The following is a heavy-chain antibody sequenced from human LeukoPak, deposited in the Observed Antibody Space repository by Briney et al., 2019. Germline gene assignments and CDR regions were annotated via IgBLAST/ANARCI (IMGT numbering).Heavy chain of an antibody. Sequence: GSSVKVSCKASGGTFSSYAISWVRQAPGQGLEWMGGIIPIFGTANYAQKFQGRVTITADESTSTAYMELSSLRSEDTAVYYCARGPFRGYYYYYGMDVWGQGTTVTVPS. D-gene: IGHD2-21*01. CDR1: GGTFSSYA. J-gene: IGHJ6*02. CDR3: ARGPFRGYYYYYGMDV. V-gene: IGHV1-69*01. CDR2: IIPIFGTA.